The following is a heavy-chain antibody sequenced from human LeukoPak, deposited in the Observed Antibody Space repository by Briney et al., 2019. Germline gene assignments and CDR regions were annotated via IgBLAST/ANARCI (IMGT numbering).Heavy chain of an antibody. D-gene: IGHD2-2*01. CDR3: ARTDCSSTSCYSFDY. Sequence: ASVKVSCKASGYTFTGYYMHWVRQAPGQGLEWMGWINPNSGGTNYAQKFQGRVTMTRDTSISTAYMELSRLRSDDTAVYYCARTDCSSTSCYSFDYWGRGTLVTVSS. CDR1: GYTFTGYY. V-gene: IGHV1-2*02. CDR2: INPNSGGT. J-gene: IGHJ4*02.